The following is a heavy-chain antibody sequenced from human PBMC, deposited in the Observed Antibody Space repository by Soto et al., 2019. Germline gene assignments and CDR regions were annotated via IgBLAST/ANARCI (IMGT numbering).Heavy chain of an antibody. V-gene: IGHV4-59*08. Sequence: SETLSLTCTVFGGSMSSYYCSWIRQPPGKGLEWIGYIYYSGSTNYNPSLKSRVTISVDTSENQFSLKLSSVTAADTAVYYCARQLKSSSGDDFWYYFDYWGQGTLVTVSS. D-gene: IGHD5-12*01. CDR3: ARQLKSSSGDDFWYYFDY. J-gene: IGHJ4*02. CDR1: GGSMSSYY. CDR2: IYYSGST.